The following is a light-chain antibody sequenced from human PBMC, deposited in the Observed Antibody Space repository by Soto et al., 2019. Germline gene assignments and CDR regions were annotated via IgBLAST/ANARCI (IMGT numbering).Light chain of an antibody. CDR2: KDS. CDR1: KLGDKY. CDR3: QAWDSSTVVV. J-gene: IGLJ2*01. V-gene: IGLV3-1*01. Sequence: SYELTQPPSVSVSPGQTASITCSGDKLGDKYACWYQQKPGQSPVLVIYKDSKRPSGITERFSGSNSGNTATLTISGTQAMGEADYYCQAWDSSTVVVFGGGTKVTVL.